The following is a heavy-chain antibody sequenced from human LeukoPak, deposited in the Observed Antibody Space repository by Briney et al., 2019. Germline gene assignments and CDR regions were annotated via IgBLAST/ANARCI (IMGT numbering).Heavy chain of an antibody. Sequence: SETLSLTCTVSGGSISSYYWSWIRQPPGKGLEWIGYIYYSGSTNYNPSLKSRVTISVDTSKNQFSLKLSSATAADTAVYYCARDLGYCTNGVCHTRFDYWGQGTLVAVSS. J-gene: IGHJ4*02. CDR2: IYYSGST. CDR1: GGSISSYY. V-gene: IGHV4-59*01. CDR3: ARDLGYCTNGVCHTRFDY. D-gene: IGHD2-8*01.